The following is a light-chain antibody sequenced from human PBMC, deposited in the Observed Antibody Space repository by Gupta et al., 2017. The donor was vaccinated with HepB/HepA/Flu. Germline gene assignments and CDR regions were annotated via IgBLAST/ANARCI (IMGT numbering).Light chain of an antibody. Sequence: QSALTQPRSVSGSPGQSVTISCTVTSSDIGGYNYVSWYQQHPGKAPNLMIYDVNKRPSGVPDRFSGSKSGNTASLTISGLQADDEADYYCCSYAGSYKVFGTGTIVTVL. CDR1: SSDIGGYNY. CDR3: CSYAGSYKV. V-gene: IGLV2-11*01. CDR2: DVN. J-gene: IGLJ1*01.